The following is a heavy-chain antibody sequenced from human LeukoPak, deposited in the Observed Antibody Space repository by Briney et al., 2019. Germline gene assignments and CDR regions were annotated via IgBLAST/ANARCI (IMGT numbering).Heavy chain of an antibody. CDR1: GGSFSGYY. V-gene: IGHV4-34*01. J-gene: IGHJ4*02. D-gene: IGHD3-10*01. CDR3: ARRSRRSFDY. CDR2: INHSGST. Sequence: SETLSLTCAVYGGSFSGYYWSWIRQPPGKGLEWIGEINHSGSTNYNPSLKSRVTISVDTSKNQFSQKLSSVTAADTAVYYCARRSRRSFDYWGQGTLVTVSS.